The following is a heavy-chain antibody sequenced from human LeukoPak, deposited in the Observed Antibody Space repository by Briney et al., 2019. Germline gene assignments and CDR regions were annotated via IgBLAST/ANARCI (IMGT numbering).Heavy chain of an antibody. CDR3: AKSSSSYYD. V-gene: IGHV3-23*01. Sequence: GGSLRLSCAASGFTFSNYAMSWVRQPPGKGLEWVSGLSGSGGSTYYADSVKGRFTISRDNSKNTLYLQMNSLRAEDTAAYYCAKSSSSYYDWGQGTLVTVSS. J-gene: IGHJ4*02. D-gene: IGHD6-13*01. CDR2: LSGSGGST. CDR1: GFTFSNYA.